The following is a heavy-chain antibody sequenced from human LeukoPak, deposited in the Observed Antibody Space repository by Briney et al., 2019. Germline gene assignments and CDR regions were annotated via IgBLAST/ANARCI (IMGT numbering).Heavy chain of an antibody. J-gene: IGHJ4*02. D-gene: IGHD3-22*01. CDR3: AREEVIALVFDY. CDR1: GGSISSSSYY. CDR2: IYYSGST. Sequence: SQTLSLTCTVSGGSISSSSYYWGWIREPPGKGLEWIGSIYYSGSTYYNPSLKSRVTISLDTSKNQSSLKLSSVTAADTDVYYCAREEVIALVFDYWGQGTLVTVSS. V-gene: IGHV4-39*07.